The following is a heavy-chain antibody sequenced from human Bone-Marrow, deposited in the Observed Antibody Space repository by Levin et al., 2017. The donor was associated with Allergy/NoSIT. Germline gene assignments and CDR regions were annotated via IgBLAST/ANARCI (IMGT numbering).Heavy chain of an antibody. CDR3: ARTSGNDHAYAMDV. Sequence: GESLKISCAASGFTVSAHYMSWVRQSPGKGLEWVSVTYSGGRTYYADSVKGRFTISRDNSKNTLYLQMNSLRAEDTALYYCARTSGNDHAYAMDVWGQGTTVTVSS. CDR2: TYSGGRT. V-gene: IGHV3-53*01. J-gene: IGHJ6*02. CDR1: GFTVSAHY. D-gene: IGHD1-26*01.